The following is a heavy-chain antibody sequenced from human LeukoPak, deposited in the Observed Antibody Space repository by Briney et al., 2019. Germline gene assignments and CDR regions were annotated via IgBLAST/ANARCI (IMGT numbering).Heavy chain of an antibody. CDR1: GGSICSGGYF. V-gene: IGHV4-30-2*01. J-gene: IGHJ6*02. CDR3: ARGFSGSGNKSYYYGMDV. D-gene: IGHD3-3*01. CDR2: ICHSGSS. Sequence: SQTLSLTRAVSGGSICSGGYFWRWIRQPPGKVLEWIGYICHSGSSYYNPSLKSRVTISVDRSKNQFSLKLSSVTAADTAVYYCARGFSGSGNKSYYYGMDVWGQGTTVTVSS.